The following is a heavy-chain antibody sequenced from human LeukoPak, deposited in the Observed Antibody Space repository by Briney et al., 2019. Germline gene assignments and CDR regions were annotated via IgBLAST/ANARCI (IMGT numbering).Heavy chain of an antibody. CDR3: AKHQYSSGWYLNY. V-gene: IGHV3-23*01. D-gene: IGHD6-19*01. CDR2: ISGSDDNT. CDR1: GFTFSSNA. J-gene: IGHJ4*02. Sequence: GGSLTLSCAASGFTFSSNAMSWVRQDPGKGLEWVSAISGSDDNTYYADSVKGRFTISRDNSKNTLYLQMNSLRAEETAVYYCAKHQYSSGWYLNYWGRGTLVTVSP.